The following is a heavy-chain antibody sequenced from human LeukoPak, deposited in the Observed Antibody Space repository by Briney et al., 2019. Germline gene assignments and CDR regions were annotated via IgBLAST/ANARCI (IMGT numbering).Heavy chain of an antibody. Sequence: PSETLSLTCTVSGGSVSSSSYYWGWIRQPPGKGLEWIGSIFYSGSTYYNPSLKSRVTISVDTSKNQFSLKLNSVTAADTAVYYCARRIVLMVYAGYYYYMDVWGKGTTVTVSS. CDR1: GGSVSSSSYY. J-gene: IGHJ6*03. CDR3: ARRIVLMVYAGYYYYMDV. V-gene: IGHV4-39*01. CDR2: IFYSGST. D-gene: IGHD2-8*01.